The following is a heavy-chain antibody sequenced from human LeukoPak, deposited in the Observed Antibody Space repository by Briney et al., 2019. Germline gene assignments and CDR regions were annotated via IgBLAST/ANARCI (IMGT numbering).Heavy chain of an antibody. J-gene: IGHJ4*02. CDR3: ASWSGVNHKIAAAGTGAFDY. V-gene: IGHV1-2*02. D-gene: IGHD6-13*01. Sequence: ASVKVSCKASGYTFTGYYMHWVQQAPGQGLEWMGWINPNSGGTNYAQKFQGRVTMTRDTSISTAYMELSRLRSDDTAVYYCASWSGVNHKIAAAGTGAFDYWGQGTLVTVSS. CDR2: INPNSGGT. CDR1: GYTFTGYY.